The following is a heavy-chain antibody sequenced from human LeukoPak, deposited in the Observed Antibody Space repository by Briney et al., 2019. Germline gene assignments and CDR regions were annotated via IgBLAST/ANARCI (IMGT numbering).Heavy chain of an antibody. CDR3: AKAGYCDGADCYSVDY. J-gene: IGHJ4*02. CDR2: IRGGGGST. D-gene: IGHD2-15*01. Sequence: GGSLRLSCAASGFTFSTHALTWVRQAPGKGLQWVSTIRGGGGSTYYADSVKGRFTISRDGSKNTLYLQMNSLRAEDTAIYYCAKAGYCDGADCYSVDYWGQGTLVTVSS. V-gene: IGHV3-23*01. CDR1: GFTFSTHA.